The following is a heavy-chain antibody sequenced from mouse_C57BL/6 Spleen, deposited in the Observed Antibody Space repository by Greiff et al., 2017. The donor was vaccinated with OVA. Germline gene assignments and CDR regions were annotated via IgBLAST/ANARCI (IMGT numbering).Heavy chain of an antibody. D-gene: IGHD2-4*01. CDR1: GYTFTDYN. V-gene: IGHV1-22*01. Sequence: EVKLMESGPELVKPGASVKMSCKASGYTFTDYNMHWVKQSHGKSLEWIGYINPNNGGTSYNQKFKGKATLTVNKSSSTAYMELRSLTSEDSAVYYCASSYDYDVGMDYWGQGTSVTVSS. CDR3: ASSYDYDVGMDY. CDR2: INPNNGGT. J-gene: IGHJ4*01.